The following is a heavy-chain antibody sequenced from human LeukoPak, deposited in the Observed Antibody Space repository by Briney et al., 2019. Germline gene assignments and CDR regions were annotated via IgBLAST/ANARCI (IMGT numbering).Heavy chain of an antibody. CDR1: GFTFSTYG. CDR2: ISNDGNNK. V-gene: IGHV3-30*03. J-gene: IGHJ4*02. D-gene: IGHD5-24*01. Sequence: GGSLRLSCAGSGFTFSTYGMHWVRQAPGKGLEWVALISNDGNNKYYADSVKGRFTISRDNAKNSLYLQMNSLRAEDTALYYCARDLGWLQFDYWGQGTLVTVSS. CDR3: ARDLGWLQFDY.